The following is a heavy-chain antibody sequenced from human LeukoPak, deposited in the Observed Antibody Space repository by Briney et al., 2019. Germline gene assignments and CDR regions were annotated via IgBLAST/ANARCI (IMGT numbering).Heavy chain of an antibody. J-gene: IGHJ4*02. V-gene: IGHV3-11*04. CDR3: AREGYPLGIAAAGTLDY. CDR1: GFTFSDYY. CDR2: ISSSGSTI. Sequence: PGGSLRLSCAASGFTFSDYYMSWLRQAPGKGLEWVSYISSSGSTIYYADSVKGRFTISRDNSKNTLYLQMNSLRAEDTAVYYCAREGYPLGIAAAGTLDYWGQGTLVTVSS. D-gene: IGHD6-13*01.